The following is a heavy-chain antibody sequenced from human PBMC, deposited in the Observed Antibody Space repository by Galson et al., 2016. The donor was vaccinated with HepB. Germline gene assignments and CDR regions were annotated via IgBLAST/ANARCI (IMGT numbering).Heavy chain of an antibody. CDR3: ARGGDTDYISSWHPPWFDS. CDR2: IHHSGST. Sequence: SETLSLTCIVSGDSLSNTTWWSWVRQTPGKGLEWIGEIHHSGSTSYNSYLKSRVTISVDKFRNQFSLKLTSVTAADTAVYYCARGGDTDYISSWHPPWFDSWGPGTLVTVSS. D-gene: IGHD2-2*01. CDR1: GDSLSNTTW. J-gene: IGHJ5*01. V-gene: IGHV4-4*02.